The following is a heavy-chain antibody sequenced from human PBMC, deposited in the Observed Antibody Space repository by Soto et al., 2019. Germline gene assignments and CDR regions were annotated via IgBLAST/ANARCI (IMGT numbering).Heavy chain of an antibody. CDR2: IDWDDDK. CDR3: ARSPGGFTVATYFFDY. D-gene: IGHD4-17*01. V-gene: IGHV2-70*04. CDR1: GFSLSSKGMR. J-gene: IGHJ4*02. Sequence: SGPTLVNPTRPLTLTCTFSGFSLSSKGMRVSWIRQPPGKALEWLARIDWDDDKFYSPSLRTRLTISKDTSKNQVVLTMTNVDPRDTATYYCARSPGGFTVATYFFDYWGQGTLVTVSS.